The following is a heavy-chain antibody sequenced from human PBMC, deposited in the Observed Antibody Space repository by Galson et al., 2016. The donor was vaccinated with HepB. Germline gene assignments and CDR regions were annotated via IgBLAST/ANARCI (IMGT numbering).Heavy chain of an antibody. J-gene: IGHJ3*02. D-gene: IGHD2-21*01. Sequence: QSGAEVKKPGDSLRISCKASGYSFNRYWISWVRQMPGKGLEWMGRIDPSDSYTNYSPSFEGHVTISSDKSIATAYLQWTSLKASDTAMYYCARHRSMIAPPLFDIWGEEIMVTVSS. CDR2: IDPSDSYT. CDR1: GYSFNRYW. CDR3: ARHRSMIAPPLFDI. V-gene: IGHV5-10-1*01.